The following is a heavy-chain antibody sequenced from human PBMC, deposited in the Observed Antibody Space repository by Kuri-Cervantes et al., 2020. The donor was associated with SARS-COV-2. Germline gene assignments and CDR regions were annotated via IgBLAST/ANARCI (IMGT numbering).Heavy chain of an antibody. J-gene: IGHJ4*02. D-gene: IGHD2-2*03. Sequence: ESLKISCTVSGDSISSYYWSWIRQPAGKGLEWIGRIYISGGTNYNPSLESRVTMSIDTSRNQFSLRLSSVTAADTAVYYCAGGYTGWISNWGQGTLVTVSS. CDR1: GDSISSYY. CDR3: AGGYTGWISN. V-gene: IGHV4-4*07. CDR2: IYISGGT.